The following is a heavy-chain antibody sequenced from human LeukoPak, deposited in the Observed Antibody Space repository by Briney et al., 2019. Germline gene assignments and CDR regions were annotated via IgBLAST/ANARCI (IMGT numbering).Heavy chain of an antibody. D-gene: IGHD5-12*01. J-gene: IGHJ4*02. CDR2: IKQDGSET. CDR3: AREARGYDRH. V-gene: IGHV3-7*01. Sequence: GGSLRLSCAASRFTLSNYWMSWVRQAPGKGLEWVANIKQDGSETYYVDSVKGRFTISRDNAKNSLSLQMNSLRAEDTAVYYCAREARGYDRHWGQGTLVTVSS. CDR1: RFTLSNYW.